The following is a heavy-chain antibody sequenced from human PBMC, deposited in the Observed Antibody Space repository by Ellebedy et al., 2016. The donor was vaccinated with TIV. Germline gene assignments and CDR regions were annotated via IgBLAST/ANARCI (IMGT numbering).Heavy chain of an antibody. V-gene: IGHV4-4*02. D-gene: IGHD6-13*01. Sequence: SETLSLXXAVSGGPISSSNWWSWVRQPPGKGLEWIGEIYHSGSTNYNPSLKSRVTISVDKSKNQFSLKLSSVTAADTAVYYCARVSVAAAVNYYYYGMDVWGQGTTVTVSS. CDR1: GGPISSSNW. J-gene: IGHJ6*02. CDR3: ARVSVAAAVNYYYYGMDV. CDR2: IYHSGST.